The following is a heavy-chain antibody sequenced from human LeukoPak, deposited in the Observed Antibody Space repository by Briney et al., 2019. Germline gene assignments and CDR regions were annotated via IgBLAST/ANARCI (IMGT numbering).Heavy chain of an antibody. CDR2: ISGSGGST. V-gene: IGHV3-23*01. CDR3: AKDADILTGYYLGWYYFDY. CDR1: GFTFSSYA. D-gene: IGHD3-9*01. J-gene: IGHJ4*02. Sequence: GGSLRLSCAVSGFTFSSYAMSWVRQAPGKGLEWVSAISGSGGSTYYADSVKGRFTISRDNSKNTPYLQMNSLRAEDTAVYYCAKDADILTGYYLGWYYFDYWGQGTLVTVSS.